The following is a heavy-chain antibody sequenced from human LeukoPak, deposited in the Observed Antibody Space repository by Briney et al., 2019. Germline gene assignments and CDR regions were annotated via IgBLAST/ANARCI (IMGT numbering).Heavy chain of an antibody. Sequence: GGSLRLSCAASGFTFSSYEMNWVRQAPGKGLEWVSAISGDGRSTYYADSVKGRFTISRANSQNTQSLQLNSLRAEDTAVYYCAKGGGSSWNPLDYWGQGTLVTVSS. V-gene: IGHV3-23*01. J-gene: IGHJ4*02. D-gene: IGHD6-13*01. CDR2: ISGDGRST. CDR1: GFTFSSYE. CDR3: AKGGGSSWNPLDY.